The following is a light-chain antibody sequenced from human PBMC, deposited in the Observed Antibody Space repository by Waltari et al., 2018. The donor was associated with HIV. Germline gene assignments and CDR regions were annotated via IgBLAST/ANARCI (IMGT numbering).Light chain of an antibody. Sequence: QSVLTQPPSVSGAPGQRVTISCTGSSSNIGAGYHVHWYQQLPGTAPKLLIYGNSNRPSGVPDRFSGSKSGTSASLAITGLQAEDEADYYCQSYDSSDNDRVLFGGGTNLTVL. V-gene: IGLV1-40*01. CDR2: GNS. CDR3: QSYDSSDNDRVL. J-gene: IGLJ2*01. CDR1: SSNIGAGYH.